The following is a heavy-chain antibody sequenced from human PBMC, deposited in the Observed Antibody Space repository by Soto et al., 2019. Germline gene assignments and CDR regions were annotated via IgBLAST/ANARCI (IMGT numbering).Heavy chain of an antibody. CDR2: IYYSWST. V-gene: IGHV4-30-4*01. D-gene: IGHD7-27*01. Sequence: QVQLQESGPGLVKPSQTLSLTCTVFGGSISSGDYYWSWIRQPPGKGLEWIGYIYYSWSTYYNPSLKSRVTTPVDASKNQFSLKLSSVTAADTAVYYCARHTNWGWVQVDVWGQGTTVTVSS. J-gene: IGHJ6*02. CDR3: ARHTNWGWVQVDV. CDR1: GGSISSGDYY.